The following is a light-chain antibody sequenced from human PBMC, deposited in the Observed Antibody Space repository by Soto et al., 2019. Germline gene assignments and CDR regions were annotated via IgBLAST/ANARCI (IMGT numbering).Light chain of an antibody. CDR3: QQYNNWPPIT. J-gene: IGKJ5*01. CDR1: QSVSSY. V-gene: IGKV3-11*01. CDR2: DAS. Sequence: EIVLTQSPATLSLSPGERATLSCRASQSVSSYLAWYQQKPGQAPRLLIYDASNRATGIPARFSGSGSGTDFTLTISSLQSEDFAVYYCQQYNNWPPITFGQGTRLAIK.